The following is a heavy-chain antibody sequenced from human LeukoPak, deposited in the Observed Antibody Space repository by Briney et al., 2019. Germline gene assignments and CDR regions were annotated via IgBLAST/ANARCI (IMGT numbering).Heavy chain of an antibody. V-gene: IGHV3-33*01. Sequence: GGSLRLSCAASGFTFSSYGMRWVRQAPGKGLEWVAVIWYDGSNKYYADSVKGRFTISRDNSKNTLYLQMNSLRAEDTAVYYCARDKVTRYYDSSGYSDYWGQGTLVTVSS. CDR2: IWYDGSNK. CDR1: GFTFSSYG. J-gene: IGHJ4*02. D-gene: IGHD3-22*01. CDR3: ARDKVTRYYDSSGYSDY.